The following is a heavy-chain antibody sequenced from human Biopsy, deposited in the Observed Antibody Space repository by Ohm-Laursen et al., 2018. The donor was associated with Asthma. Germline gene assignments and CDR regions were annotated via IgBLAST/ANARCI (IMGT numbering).Heavy chain of an antibody. CDR1: RFTFDDYG. Sequence: SLRLSCAASRFTFDDYGIHWVRQAPGKGPEWVSGISWNSGSIGYADSVKGRFTISRDNAKNSLYLQMNSLRVEDTALYYCAKATLGDIGKDYWGQGTLVTVSS. J-gene: IGHJ4*02. CDR3: AKATLGDIGKDY. D-gene: IGHD3-9*01. V-gene: IGHV3-9*01. CDR2: ISWNSGSI.